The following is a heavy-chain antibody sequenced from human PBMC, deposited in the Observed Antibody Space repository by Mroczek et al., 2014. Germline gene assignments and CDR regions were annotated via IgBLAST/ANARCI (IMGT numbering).Heavy chain of an antibody. CDR1: GYTFTSYD. D-gene: IGHD5-12*01. Sequence: VQLVESGAEVKKPGASVKVSCKASGYTFTSYDINWVRQATGQGLEWMGWMNPNSGNTGYAQKFQGRVTMTRNTSISTAYMELSSLRSEDTAVYYCARDTGGYTSQQRDNWFDPWGQGTLVTVSS. V-gene: IGHV1-8*01. CDR3: ARDTGGYTSQQRDNWFDP. J-gene: IGHJ5*02. CDR2: MNPNSGNT.